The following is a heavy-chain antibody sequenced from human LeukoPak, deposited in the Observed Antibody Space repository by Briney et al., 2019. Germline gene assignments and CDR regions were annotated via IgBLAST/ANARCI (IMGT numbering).Heavy chain of an antibody. CDR3: ARDKSGYYYYMDV. CDR1: GFTFSDYY. J-gene: IGHJ6*03. CDR2: ISSSGSTI. V-gene: IGHV3-11*01. Sequence: GGSLRLSCAASGFTFSDYYMSWIRQAPGKGLEWVSYISSSGSTIYYADSVKGRFTISRDNAKNTLYLQMNSLRAEDTAVYYCARDKSGYYYYMDVWGKGTTVTVSS.